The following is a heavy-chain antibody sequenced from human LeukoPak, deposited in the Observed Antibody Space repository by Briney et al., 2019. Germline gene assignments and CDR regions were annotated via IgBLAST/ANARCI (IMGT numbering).Heavy chain of an antibody. CDR3: ARGGYFDWAHFDY. D-gene: IGHD3-9*01. CDR2: IYSGGST. Sequence: GGSLRLSCAASGFTVSSNYMSWVRQAPGKGLEWVSVIYSGGSTYYADSVKGRFTISRDNSKNTLYLQMNSLRAEDTAVYYCARGGYFDWAHFDYWGQGTLVTVSS. V-gene: IGHV3-66*02. CDR1: GFTVSSNY. J-gene: IGHJ4*02.